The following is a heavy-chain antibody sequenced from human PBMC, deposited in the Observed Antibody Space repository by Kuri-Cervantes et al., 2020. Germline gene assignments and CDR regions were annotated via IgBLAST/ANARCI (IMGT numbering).Heavy chain of an antibody. J-gene: IGHJ4*02. D-gene: IGHD1-20*01. CDR2: IYYSGST. CDR1: GGSISSYY. CDR3: ARGPITGNRFDY. Sequence: SETLSLTCTVSGGSISSYYWSWIRQPPGKGLEWIGYIYYSGSTNYNPSLKSRVTKSVDTSKNQFSLKPSSVTAADAAVYYCARGPITGNRFDYWGQGTLVTVSS. V-gene: IGHV4-59*13.